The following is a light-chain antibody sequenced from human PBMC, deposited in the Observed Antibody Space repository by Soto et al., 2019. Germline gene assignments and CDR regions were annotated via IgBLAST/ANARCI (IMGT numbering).Light chain of an antibody. CDR3: HQRSNWPPT. Sequence: DIVLTQSPGTLSLSPGERATLSCRASQSVSSNLAWYQQKPGQAPRLLIYDASNRATGIPARFSASGSGTDFTLTISSLQPEDFAVYYCHQRSNWPPTFGGGTKVEIK. V-gene: IGKV3-11*01. CDR1: QSVSSN. J-gene: IGKJ4*01. CDR2: DAS.